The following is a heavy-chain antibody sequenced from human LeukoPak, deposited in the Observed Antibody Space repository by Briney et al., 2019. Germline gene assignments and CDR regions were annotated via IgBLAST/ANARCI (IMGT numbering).Heavy chain of an antibody. CDR2: IYSGGST. J-gene: IGHJ4*02. Sequence: GGSLRLSCAASGFTVSSNYMSWVRQAPGKGLEWLSVIYSGGSTYFADSVKGRFTISRDNSKNTLYLQMNSLRAEDTAVYYCARGGYRLPLSYWGQGTPVTVSS. CDR1: GFTVSSNY. D-gene: IGHD5-12*01. V-gene: IGHV3-53*01. CDR3: ARGGYRLPLSY.